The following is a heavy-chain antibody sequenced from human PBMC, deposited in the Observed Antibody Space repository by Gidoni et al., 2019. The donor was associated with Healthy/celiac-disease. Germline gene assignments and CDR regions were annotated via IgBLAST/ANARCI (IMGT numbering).Heavy chain of an antibody. V-gene: IGHV4-59*01. CDR1: GGSISSYY. J-gene: IGHJ4*02. CDR3: ARDRYSSHFDY. Sequence: QVQLQESGPGLVKPSETLCLTCTVAGGSISSYYWSWIRQPPGKGLEWIGYIYYSGSTNYNPSLKSRVTISVDTSKNQFSLKLSSVTAADTAVYYCARDRYSSHFDYWGQGTLVTVSS. CDR2: IYYSGST. D-gene: IGHD3-16*02.